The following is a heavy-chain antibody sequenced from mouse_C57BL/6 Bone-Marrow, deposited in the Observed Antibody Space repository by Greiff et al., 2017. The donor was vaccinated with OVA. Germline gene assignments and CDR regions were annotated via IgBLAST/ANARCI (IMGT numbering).Heavy chain of an antibody. Sequence: DVKLVESGGGLVKPGGSLKLSCAASGFTFSSYAMSWVRQTPEKRLEWVATISDGGSYTYYPDTVKGRFTISRDNAKNNLYLQMSQLKSEDTAMYYCARDKSVYYGSSSFDYWGQGTTLTVSS. CDR3: ARDKSVYYGSSSFDY. J-gene: IGHJ2*01. V-gene: IGHV5-4*01. CDR2: ISDGGSYT. CDR1: GFTFSSYA. D-gene: IGHD1-1*01.